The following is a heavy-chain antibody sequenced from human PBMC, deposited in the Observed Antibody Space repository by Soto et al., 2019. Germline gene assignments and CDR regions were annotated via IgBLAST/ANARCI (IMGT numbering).Heavy chain of an antibody. CDR1: GYTFTSYA. J-gene: IGHJ5*02. V-gene: IGHV1-3*01. CDR2: INAGNGNT. Sequence: GASVKVSCKASGYTFTSYAMHWVRQAPGQRLEWMGWINAGNGNTKYSQKFQGRVTITRDTSASTAYMELSSLRSEDTAVYYCARVVRGVISWFDPWGQGTLVTVSS. CDR3: ARVVRGVISWFDP. D-gene: IGHD3-10*01.